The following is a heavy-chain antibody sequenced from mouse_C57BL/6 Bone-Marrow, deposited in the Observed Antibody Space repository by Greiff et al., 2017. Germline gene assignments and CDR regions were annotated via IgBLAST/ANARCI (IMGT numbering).Heavy chain of an antibody. D-gene: IGHD1-1*01. Sequence: QVQLQQPGAELVKPGASVKLSCKASGYTFTSYWMHWVKQRPGRGLEWIGRIDPNSGGTKYNEKFKSKATLTVDKPSSTAYMQLSSLTSEDSAVYYCARGNFPYYYGSSPAWFAYWGQGTLVTVSA. J-gene: IGHJ3*01. CDR1: GYTFTSYW. V-gene: IGHV1-72*01. CDR3: ARGNFPYYYGSSPAWFAY. CDR2: IDPNSGGT.